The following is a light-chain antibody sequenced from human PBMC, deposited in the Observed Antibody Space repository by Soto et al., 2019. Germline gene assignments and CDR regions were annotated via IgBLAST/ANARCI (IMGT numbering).Light chain of an antibody. CDR3: QQYTWTWT. V-gene: IGKV3-15*01. CDR2: GAS. J-gene: IGKJ1*01. CDR1: QSVSSN. Sequence: EIVMTQSPATLSVSPGERATLACRASQSVSSNLAWYQQKPGQAPRLLIYGASTRATGIPARFSGSGSGTEFTLTISSLQSEDFAVDYCQQYTWTWTFGQGTKVEIK.